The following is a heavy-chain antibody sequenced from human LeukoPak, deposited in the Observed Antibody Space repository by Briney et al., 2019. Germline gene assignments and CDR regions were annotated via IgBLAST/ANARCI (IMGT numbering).Heavy chain of an antibody. CDR3: ARGNGNVGGRLDP. Sequence: HAGGSLRLSCAASGFSVSGTHMNWVRQAPGKDLEWVSGLYSGGATYYADSMGGRFTISRDPSKNTLYLQMTSLSVDDTAIYYCARGNGNVGGRLDPWGQGTRVTVSS. CDR1: GFSVSGTH. D-gene: IGHD4-23*01. CDR2: LYSGGAT. V-gene: IGHV3-66*01. J-gene: IGHJ5*02.